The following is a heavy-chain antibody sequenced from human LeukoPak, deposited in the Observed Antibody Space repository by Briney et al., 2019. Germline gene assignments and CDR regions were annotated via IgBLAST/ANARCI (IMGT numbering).Heavy chain of an antibody. CDR2: ISYDGSNK. J-gene: IGHJ4*02. V-gene: IGHV3-30*18. Sequence: PGRSLRLSCAASGFTFSSYGMHWVRQAPGKGLEWVAVISYDGSNKYYADSVKGRFTISRDNSKNTLYLQMNSLRAEDTAVYYCAKNMIFVGFGYWGQGTLVTVSS. CDR1: GFTFSSYG. D-gene: IGHD3/OR15-3a*01. CDR3: AKNMIFVGFGY.